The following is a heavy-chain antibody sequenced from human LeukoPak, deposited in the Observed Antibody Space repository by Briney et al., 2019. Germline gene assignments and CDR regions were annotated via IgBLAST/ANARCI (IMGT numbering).Heavy chain of an antibody. CDR3: ARDLKVALGYFDGDRHGKFDP. V-gene: IGHV3-21*01. CDR1: ESTFSNYY. D-gene: IGHD3-22*01. J-gene: IGHJ5*02. Sequence: PGGSLRLSCEASESTFSNYYMIWVRQAPGKGLEWVSCISSGSSYIYYADSVKGRFTISRDNAKKSLFLDMNRLRAEDTAVYYCARDLKVALGYFDGDRHGKFDPWGQGTLVTVSS. CDR2: ISSGSSYI.